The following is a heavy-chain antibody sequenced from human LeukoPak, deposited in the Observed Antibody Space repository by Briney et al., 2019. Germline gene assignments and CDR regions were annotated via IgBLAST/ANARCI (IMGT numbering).Heavy chain of an antibody. V-gene: IGHV1-2*02. CDR1: GYTFTGYY. CDR2: INPNSGGT. CDR3: ARAYYYGSGSPITYYYYYYMDV. J-gene: IGHJ6*03. Sequence: ASVKVSCKASGYTFTGYYMHWVRQAPGQGLEWMGWINPNSGGTNYAQKFQGRVTMTRDTSISTAYMELSSLRSEDTAVYYCARAYYYGSGSPITYYYYYYMDVWGKGTTVTISS. D-gene: IGHD3-10*01.